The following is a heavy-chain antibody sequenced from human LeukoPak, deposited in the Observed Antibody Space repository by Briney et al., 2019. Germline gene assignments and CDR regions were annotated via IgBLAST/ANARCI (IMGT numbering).Heavy chain of an antibody. CDR2: INPSGGST. CDR3: AREGYCSGGSCPTDYNWFDP. Sequence: GASVKVSCKASGYTFTSYYMHWVRQAPGQGHEWMGIINPSGGSTSYAQKFQGRVTITADKSTSTAYMELSSLRSEDTAVYYCAREGYCSGGSCPTDYNWFDPWGQGTLVTVSS. V-gene: IGHV1-46*01. CDR1: GYTFTSYY. J-gene: IGHJ5*02. D-gene: IGHD2-15*01.